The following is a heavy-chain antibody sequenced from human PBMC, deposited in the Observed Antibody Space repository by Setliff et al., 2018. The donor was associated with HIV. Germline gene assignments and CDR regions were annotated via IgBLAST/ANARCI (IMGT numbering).Heavy chain of an antibody. V-gene: IGHV4-39*01. J-gene: IGHJ3*02. CDR1: GASITGSSYY. CDR3: VRLFQWMSYGFDI. Sequence: PSETLSLTCSVSGASITGSSYYWGWIRQPPGKGLEWIGSIYHSGNTYHSPSLKARVTISVDTSKNQFSLKLSSVTAADTGVYYCVRLFQWMSYGFDIWGQGTMVT. CDR2: IYHSGNT. D-gene: IGHD5-12*01.